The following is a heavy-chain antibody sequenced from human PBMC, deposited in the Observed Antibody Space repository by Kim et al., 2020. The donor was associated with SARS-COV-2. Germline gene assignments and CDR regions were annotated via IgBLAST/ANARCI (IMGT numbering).Heavy chain of an antibody. V-gene: IGHV3-48*01. CDR3: AAFGEDGMDV. D-gene: IGHD3-10*01. J-gene: IGHJ6*02. Sequence: RTITYAESVKGRFTIARANDKHSLYLKMNSLRAEDTAVYYCAAFGEDGMDVWGQGTTVTVSS. CDR2: RTI.